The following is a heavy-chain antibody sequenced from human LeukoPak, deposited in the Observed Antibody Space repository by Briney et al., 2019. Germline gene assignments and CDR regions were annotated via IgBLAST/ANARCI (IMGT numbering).Heavy chain of an antibody. J-gene: IGHJ4*02. CDR2: TSYDGSNK. V-gene: IGHV3-30*18. CDR3: AKRGESTISDCYYFDY. D-gene: IGHD2-21*02. CDR1: GFTFSSYG. Sequence: PGGSLRLSCAASGFTFSSYGIHWVRQAPGKGLEWVAATSYDGSNKHYADSVKGRFIISRDNSKNTVYLQMDSLRAEDTAVYYCAKRGESTISDCYYFDYWGQGTLVTVSS.